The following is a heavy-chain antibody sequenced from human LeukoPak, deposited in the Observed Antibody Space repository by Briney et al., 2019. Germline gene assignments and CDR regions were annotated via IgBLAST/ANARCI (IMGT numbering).Heavy chain of an antibody. CDR3: AREGVGYGYLGYMDV. J-gene: IGHJ6*03. V-gene: IGHV3-48*04. CDR2: ISSASSTI. D-gene: IGHD5-18*01. CDR1: GFTFSSHA. Sequence: PGGSLRLSCAASGFTFSSHAMNWVRQAPGKGLEWVAYISSASSTIYYADSVEGRFTISRDNAQNSLNLQMNSLRAEDTAVYYCAREGVGYGYLGYMDVWGKGTTVTVSS.